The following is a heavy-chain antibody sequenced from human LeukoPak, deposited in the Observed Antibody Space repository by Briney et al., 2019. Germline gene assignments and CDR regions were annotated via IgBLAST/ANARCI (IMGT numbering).Heavy chain of an antibody. CDR2: ISGSGGST. V-gene: IGHV3-23*01. Sequence: GGSLRLSCAASGFTFSSYAMSWVRQAPGKGLEWVSAISGSGGSTYYADSVKGRFTISRGNSKNTLYLQMNSLRAEDTAVYYCAKELMPNYYDSSGYYPFDYWGQGTLVTVSS. CDR1: GFTFSSYA. D-gene: IGHD3-22*01. CDR3: AKELMPNYYDSSGYYPFDY. J-gene: IGHJ4*02.